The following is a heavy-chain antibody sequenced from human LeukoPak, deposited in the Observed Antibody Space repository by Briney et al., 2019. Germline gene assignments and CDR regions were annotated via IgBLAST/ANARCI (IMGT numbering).Heavy chain of an antibody. D-gene: IGHD3-10*01. Sequence: GGSLRLSCAASGFFLRNYWITWVRQSPGKGLEWVAIINPDGSGKYSVDSVKGRFTISRDNAKNSLYLQMSSLRAEDTAVYYCARGGHRQKEFWGQGTLVTVSS. CDR3: ARGGHRQKEF. V-gene: IGHV3-7*01. J-gene: IGHJ4*02. CDR2: INPDGSGK. CDR1: GFFLRNYW.